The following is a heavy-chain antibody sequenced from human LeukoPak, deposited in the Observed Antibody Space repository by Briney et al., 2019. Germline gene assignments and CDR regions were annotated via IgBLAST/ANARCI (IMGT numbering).Heavy chain of an antibody. CDR2: ISSSSSTI. Sequence: GGSLRPSCTASGFTFSSYSMNWVRQAPGKGLEWVSYISSSSSTIYYADSVKGRFTISRDNAKNSLYLQMNSLRAEDTAVYYCARDLVGDYWGQGTLVTVSS. D-gene: IGHD6-6*01. V-gene: IGHV3-48*04. CDR3: ARDLVGDY. CDR1: GFTFSSYS. J-gene: IGHJ4*02.